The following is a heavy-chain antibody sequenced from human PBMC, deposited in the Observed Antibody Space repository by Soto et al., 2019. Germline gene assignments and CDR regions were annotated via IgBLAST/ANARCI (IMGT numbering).Heavy chain of an antibody. CDR1: GYTFTSYP. Sequence: ASVKFSCKASGYTFTSYPMHWVRQAPGQGLERLVWINAGNGDTQYSQKVEGRVTITRDTSAITAYMELSSLRSEDTAVSYCARDWTHYDSSGPGNYWGESTLVT. D-gene: IGHD3-22*01. CDR2: INAGNGDT. V-gene: IGHV1-3*01. J-gene: IGHJ1*01. CDR3: ARDWTHYDSSGPGNY.